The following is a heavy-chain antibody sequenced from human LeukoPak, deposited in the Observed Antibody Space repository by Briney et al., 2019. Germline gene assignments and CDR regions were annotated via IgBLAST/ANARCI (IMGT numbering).Heavy chain of an antibody. CDR1: GGSFSGYY. J-gene: IGHJ4*02. CDR2: INHSGST. CDR3: ARHAAHSSGWPDY. Sequence: SETLSLTCAVYGGSFSGYYWSWIRQPPGKGLEWIGEINHSGSTHSNPSLKSRVTISVDTSKNQFSLKLSSVTAADTAVYYCARHAAHSSGWPDYWGQGTLVTVSS. V-gene: IGHV4-34*01. D-gene: IGHD6-19*01.